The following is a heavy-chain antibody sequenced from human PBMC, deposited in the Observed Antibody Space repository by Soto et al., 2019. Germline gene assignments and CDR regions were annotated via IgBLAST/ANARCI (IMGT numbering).Heavy chain of an antibody. D-gene: IGHD3-10*01. V-gene: IGHV3-48*01. CDR1: GFTFSSYS. CDR2: ISSGSSTI. J-gene: IGHJ4*02. Sequence: PGGSLRLSCAASGFTFSSYSMNLVRQAPGKGLEWVSYISSGSSTIYYADSVKGRFTISRDNAKNSLYLQMNTLRAEDTAVYYYARDYIYYFDYWGQGTLVTVSS. CDR3: ARDYIYYFDY.